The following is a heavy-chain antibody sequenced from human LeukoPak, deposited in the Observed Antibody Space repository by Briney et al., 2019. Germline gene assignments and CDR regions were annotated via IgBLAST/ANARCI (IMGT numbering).Heavy chain of an antibody. D-gene: IGHD6-19*01. CDR1: GFTFSSYW. CDR3: ATQGGSGWYGDY. CDR2: IKKDGSEK. J-gene: IGHJ4*02. Sequence: HPGGSLRLSCAASGFTFSSYWMSWVRQAPGKGLEWVANIKKDGSEKYYVDSVKGRFTISRDNAKTSLYLQMNSLRAEDTAVYYCATQGGSGWYGDYWGQGTLVTVSS. V-gene: IGHV3-7*01.